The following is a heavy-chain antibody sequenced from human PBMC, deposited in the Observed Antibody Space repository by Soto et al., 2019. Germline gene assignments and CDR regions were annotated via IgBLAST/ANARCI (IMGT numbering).Heavy chain of an antibody. CDR1: GFTFSSYV. D-gene: IGHD2-15*01. V-gene: IGHV3-30-3*01. Sequence: QVQLVESGGGVVQPGRSLRLSCAASGFTFSSYVMHWVRQAPGKGLEWVALISYDGNNKYYADSVKGRFTISRDNSKNTLYLQMNSVRAEDTAVYYCARAGCDGGSCYTLVGLRYGMDVWGQGTTVTVSS. J-gene: IGHJ6*02. CDR2: ISYDGNNK. CDR3: ARAGCDGGSCYTLVGLRYGMDV.